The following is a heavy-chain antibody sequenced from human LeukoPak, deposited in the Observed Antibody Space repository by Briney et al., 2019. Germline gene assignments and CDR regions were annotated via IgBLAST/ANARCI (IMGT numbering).Heavy chain of an antibody. Sequence: PGGSLRLSCAASGFTFSKYTMAWVRQAPGKGLEWVSGIIGGGDSIYYADSVRGRFTISRDNSGNTLYLQMNGLRAEDTGIYYCAKGLERASIALFDYWGQGTLVTVSS. CDR3: AKGLERASIALFDY. CDR1: GFTFSKYT. V-gene: IGHV3-23*01. CDR2: IIGGGDSI. J-gene: IGHJ4*02. D-gene: IGHD5-24*01.